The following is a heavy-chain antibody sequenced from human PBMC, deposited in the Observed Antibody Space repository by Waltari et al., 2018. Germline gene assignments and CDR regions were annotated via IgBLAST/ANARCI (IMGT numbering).Heavy chain of an antibody. Sequence: QAQPVQSGPEVKPPGASGRVTCTPSSHTFNSYSPQWVRQAPGQGLEWMAWINSNTGDSQSAQTFQGRVTVTKDTSLTTVYLELSGLRSDDTALYYCARETLPGNKIIDYWGQGTLVTVSS. CDR2: INSNTGDS. CDR1: SHTFNSYS. D-gene: IGHD1-1*01. V-gene: IGHV1-2*02. CDR3: ARETLPGNKIIDY. J-gene: IGHJ4*02.